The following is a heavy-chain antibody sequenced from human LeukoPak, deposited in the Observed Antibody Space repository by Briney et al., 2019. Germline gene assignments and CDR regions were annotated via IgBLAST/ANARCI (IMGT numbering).Heavy chain of an antibody. V-gene: IGHV4-4*02. Sequence: SETLSLTCAVSGGSLSSSNWWSWVRQPPGKGLEWIGEIYHSGSTNYNPSLKSRVTISVDKSKNQFSLKLSSVTAADTAVYYCARRPAAVAAKGAFDIWGQGTMVTVPS. CDR3: ARRPAAVAAKGAFDI. J-gene: IGHJ3*02. CDR1: GGSLSSSNW. CDR2: IYHSGST. D-gene: IGHD6-19*01.